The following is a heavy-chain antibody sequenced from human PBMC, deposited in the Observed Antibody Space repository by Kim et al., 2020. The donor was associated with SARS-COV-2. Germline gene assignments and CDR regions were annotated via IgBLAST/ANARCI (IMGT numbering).Heavy chain of an antibody. J-gene: IGHJ4*02. CDR3: ARVRPLTGTNYFDY. CDR2: INHSGST. Sequence: SETLSLTCAVYGGSFSGYYWSWIRQPPGKGLEWIGEINHSGSTNYNPSLKSRVTISVDTSKNQFSLKLSSVTAADTAVYYCARVRPLTGTNYFDYWGQGTLVTVSS. CDR1: GGSFSGYY. D-gene: IGHD1-20*01. V-gene: IGHV4-34*01.